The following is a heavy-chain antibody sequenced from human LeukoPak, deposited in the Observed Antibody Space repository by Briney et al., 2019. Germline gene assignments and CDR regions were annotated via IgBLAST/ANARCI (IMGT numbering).Heavy chain of an antibody. CDR3: ARCGRDIVATIRDYYYYYYMDV. D-gene: IGHD5-12*01. V-gene: IGHV1-69*13. CDR2: IIPIFGTA. Sequence: GASVKVSCKASGGTFSSYAISWVRQAPGQGLEWMGGIIPIFGTANYAQKFQGRVTITADESTSTAYMELSSLRSEDTAVYYCARCGRDIVATIRDYYYYYYMDVWGKGTTVTISS. J-gene: IGHJ6*03. CDR1: GGTFSSYA.